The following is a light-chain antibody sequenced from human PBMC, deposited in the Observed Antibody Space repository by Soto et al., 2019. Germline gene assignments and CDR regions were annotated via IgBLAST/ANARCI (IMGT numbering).Light chain of an antibody. CDR3: QKYNSAPNT. Sequence: DVQMTQSPSSLSASVGDRVTITCRASRAISSSLAWYQQKQGKVPKLLIYAASTLHAGVQSRFSGSGSETFFTLTINSLQPEDVATAYCQKYNSAPNTFGRGTRLEIK. J-gene: IGKJ2*01. V-gene: IGKV1-27*01. CDR1: RAISSS. CDR2: AAS.